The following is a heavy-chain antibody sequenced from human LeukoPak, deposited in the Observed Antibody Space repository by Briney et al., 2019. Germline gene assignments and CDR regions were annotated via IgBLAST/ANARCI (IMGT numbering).Heavy chain of an antibody. D-gene: IGHD6-6*01. Sequence: PSETLSLTCTVPGDSISSTTYYWGFIRHPPGKGLEWIGSTYYRGNTYYNPSLKSRVTISVDTSNNQFSLKLSSVTAADTAVYYCARLYSGTRPRDYWGQGTLVTVSS. CDR2: TYYRGNT. CDR3: ARLYSGTRPRDY. CDR1: GDSISSTTYY. V-gene: IGHV4-39*01. J-gene: IGHJ4*02.